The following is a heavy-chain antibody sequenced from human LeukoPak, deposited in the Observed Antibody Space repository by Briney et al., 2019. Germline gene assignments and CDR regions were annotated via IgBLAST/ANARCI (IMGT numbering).Heavy chain of an antibody. D-gene: IGHD3-9*01. CDR1: GFTFSNYA. J-gene: IGHJ4*02. V-gene: IGHV3-23*01. Sequence: GGSLRLSCAASGFTFSNYAMSWVRQAPGKGLEWVSDVSGRDDSTYYADPVKGRFTISRDTSKNTLYLQMNRLRAEDTAVYYCAKWGDYDILTGYYDPDYWGQGTLVTVSS. CDR2: VSGRDDST. CDR3: AKWGDYDILTGYYDPDY.